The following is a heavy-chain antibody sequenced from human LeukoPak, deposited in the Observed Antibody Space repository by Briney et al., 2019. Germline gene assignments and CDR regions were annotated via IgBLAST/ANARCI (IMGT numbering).Heavy chain of an antibody. D-gene: IGHD3-16*02. CDR3: ARFIDY. Sequence: QSGGSLRLSCAASGFTFSGYGMHWVRQAPGKGLEWVAFIRYDGSNEYYADSVKGRFTISRDNSKNTLYLQMNSLRAEDTAVYYCARFIDYWSQGTLVTVSS. CDR1: GFTFSGYG. J-gene: IGHJ4*02. V-gene: IGHV3-30*02. CDR2: IRYDGSNE.